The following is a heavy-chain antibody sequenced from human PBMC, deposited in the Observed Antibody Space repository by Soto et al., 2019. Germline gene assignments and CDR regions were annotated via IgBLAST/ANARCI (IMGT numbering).Heavy chain of an antibody. CDR2: IYHSGST. CDR1: GGSISTTNW. CDR3: ARGPLSSGYPYYYYGMDV. J-gene: IGHJ6*02. V-gene: IGHV4-4*02. D-gene: IGHD3-22*01. Sequence: SETLSLTCAVSGGSISTTNWWSWVRQHPGRGLEWIGEIYHSGSTDYNQSLKSQVAISVDKSKNQFSLRLSSVTAADAAVYYCARGPLSSGYPYYYYGMDVWGRGTTVTVSS.